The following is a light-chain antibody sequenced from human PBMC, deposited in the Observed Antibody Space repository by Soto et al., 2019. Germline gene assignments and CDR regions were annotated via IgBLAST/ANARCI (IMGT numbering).Light chain of an antibody. CDR2: GPS. J-gene: IGKJ1*01. Sequence: EIVLTQSPGTLSLSPGERATLPCRASQSVPKNYLAWYQHRPGQAPRLLIYGPSSRATGIPDRFSGSGSGTDFTLSISRLEPEDFAVYYCLQYATSPQTFGQGTKVEIK. CDR3: LQYATSPQT. CDR1: QSVPKNY. V-gene: IGKV3-20*01.